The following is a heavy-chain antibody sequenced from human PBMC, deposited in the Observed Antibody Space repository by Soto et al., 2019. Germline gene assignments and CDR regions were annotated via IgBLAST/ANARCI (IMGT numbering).Heavy chain of an antibody. CDR3: ARRRGYSYGSLDY. J-gene: IGHJ4*02. CDR1: GGSISSGGYS. Sequence: SETLSLTCAVSGGSISSGGYSWSWIRQPPGKGLEWIGEINHSGSTNYNPSLKSRVTISVDTSKNQFSLKLSSVTAADTAVYYCARRRGYSYGSLDYWGQGTLVTVSS. CDR2: INHSGST. D-gene: IGHD5-18*01. V-gene: IGHV4-30-2*01.